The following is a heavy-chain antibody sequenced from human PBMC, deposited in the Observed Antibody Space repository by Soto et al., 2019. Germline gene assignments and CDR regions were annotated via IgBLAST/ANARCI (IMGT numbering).Heavy chain of an antibody. CDR3: AKNRERDAWYEEY. CDR1: GFSFSNYA. Sequence: EVQLLESGGGLVQPGGSLRLSCAASGFSFSNYAMTWVRQAPGKGLEWVSVISGSDGRTYYADSVKGRFTISRDNSKNTLYLQMNSLRAEDTAVYYCAKNRERDAWYEEYWGQGTLVTVSS. J-gene: IGHJ4*02. CDR2: ISGSDGRT. D-gene: IGHD6-13*01. V-gene: IGHV3-23*01.